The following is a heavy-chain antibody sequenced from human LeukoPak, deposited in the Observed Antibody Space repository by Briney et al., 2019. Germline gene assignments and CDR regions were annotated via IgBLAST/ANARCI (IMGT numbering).Heavy chain of an antibody. Sequence: ASVKVSRKASGYTFTGYYMHWVRQAPGQGLEWVGWINPNSGGTNYAQKFQSRVTMTRDTTISTAYMGLRRLRSDDTAVYYCARAVNWNYYYWGQGTLVTVSS. CDR2: INPNSGGT. V-gene: IGHV1-2*02. CDR3: ARAVNWNYYY. D-gene: IGHD1-7*01. J-gene: IGHJ4*02. CDR1: GYTFTGYY.